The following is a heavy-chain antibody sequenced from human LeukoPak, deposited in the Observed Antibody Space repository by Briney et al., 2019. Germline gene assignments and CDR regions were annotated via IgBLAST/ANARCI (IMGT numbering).Heavy chain of an antibody. V-gene: IGHV1-46*01. D-gene: IGHD3-22*01. Sequence: ASVKVSCKASGYTFTNNYMHWVRQAPGQGPEWMGIINPRGGSTTYTQKFQGRVTMTRDTSTNTVYMELSSLRSEDTAVYYCARPHAGYGSSAYLDYWGQGTLVTVSS. CDR3: ARPHAGYGSSAYLDY. CDR2: INPRGGST. J-gene: IGHJ4*02. CDR1: GYTFTNNY.